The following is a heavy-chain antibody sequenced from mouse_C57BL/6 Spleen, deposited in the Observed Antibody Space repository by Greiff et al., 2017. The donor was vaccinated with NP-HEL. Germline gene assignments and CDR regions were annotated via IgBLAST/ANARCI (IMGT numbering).Heavy chain of an antibody. CDR1: GYTFTSYW. V-gene: IGHV1-69*01. Sequence: QVQLQQSGAELVMPGASVKLSCKASGYTFTSYWMHWVKQRPGQGLEWIGEIDPSDSYTNYNQKFKGKSTLTVDKSSSTAYMQLSSLTSEDSAVYYCARSGDYGSSYFDYWGQGTTLTVSS. J-gene: IGHJ2*01. D-gene: IGHD1-1*01. CDR2: IDPSDSYT. CDR3: ARSGDYGSSYFDY.